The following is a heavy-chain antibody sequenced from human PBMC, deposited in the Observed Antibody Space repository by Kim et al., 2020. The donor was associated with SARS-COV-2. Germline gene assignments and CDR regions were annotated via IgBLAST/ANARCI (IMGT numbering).Heavy chain of an antibody. D-gene: IGHD3-22*01. J-gene: IGHJ4*02. V-gene: IGHV3-23*01. CDR2: ISGSGGST. CDR3: AKLPHIKYDSSGAWCY. Sequence: GGSLRLSCAASGFTFSSYAMSWVRQAPGKGLEWVSAISGSGGSTYYADSVKGRFTISRDNSKNTLYLQMNSLRAEDTAVYYCAKLPHIKYDSSGAWCYWGQGTLVTVSS. CDR1: GFTFSSYA.